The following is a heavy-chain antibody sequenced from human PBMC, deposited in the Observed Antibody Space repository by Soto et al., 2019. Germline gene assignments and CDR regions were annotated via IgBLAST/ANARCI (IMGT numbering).Heavy chain of an antibody. V-gene: IGHV4-30-4*01. Sequence: PSETLSLTCTVSGGSISSGDYYWSWIRQPPGKGLEWIGYIYYSGSTYYNPSLKSRVTISVDTSKNQFSLKLSSVTAADTAVYYCARVVQVAVAGRPYFDYWGQGTLVTVSS. CDR1: GGSISSGDYY. D-gene: IGHD6-19*01. J-gene: IGHJ4*02. CDR3: ARVVQVAVAGRPYFDY. CDR2: IYYSGST.